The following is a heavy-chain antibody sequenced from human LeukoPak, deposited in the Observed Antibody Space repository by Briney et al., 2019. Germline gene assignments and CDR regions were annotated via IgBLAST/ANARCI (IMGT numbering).Heavy chain of an antibody. CDR1: GFTFSSYW. J-gene: IGHJ6*02. V-gene: IGHV4-34*01. Sequence: GSLRLSCAASGFTFSSYWMSWIRQPPGKGLEWIGEINHSGSTNYNPSLKSRVTISVDTSKNQFSLKLSSVTAADTAVYYCARGKVYGMDVWGQGTTVTVSS. CDR3: ARGKVYGMDV. CDR2: INHSGST.